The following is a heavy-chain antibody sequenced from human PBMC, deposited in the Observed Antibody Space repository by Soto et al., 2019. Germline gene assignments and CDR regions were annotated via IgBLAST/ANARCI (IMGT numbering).Heavy chain of an antibody. CDR1: GFTFSSYY. J-gene: IGHJ4*02. CDR2: IWYDGSNK. CDR3: ARVHYPLGYCSSTSCYTPTAYFDY. D-gene: IGHD2-2*02. Sequence: PGGSLRLSCAASGFTFSSYYMHWVRQAPGKGLEWVAVIWYDGSNKYYADSVKCRFTISRDNSKNTLYLQMNSLRAEYTSVYYWARVHYPLGYCSSTSCYTPTAYFDYWGQGSLVTVSS. V-gene: IGHV3-33*01.